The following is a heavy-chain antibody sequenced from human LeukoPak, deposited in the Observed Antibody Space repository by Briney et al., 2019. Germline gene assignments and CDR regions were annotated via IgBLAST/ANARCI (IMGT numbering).Heavy chain of an antibody. CDR2: FDPEDGET. V-gene: IGHV1-24*01. D-gene: IGHD3-16*01. CDR1: GYTLTELS. Sequence: VASVKVSCKVSGYTLTELSMHWVRQAPGEGLEWMGGFDPEDGETIYAQKFQGRVTMTEDTSTDTAYMELSSLRSEDTAVYYCATVLGGSWFDPWGQGTLVTVSS. CDR3: ATVLGGSWFDP. J-gene: IGHJ5*02.